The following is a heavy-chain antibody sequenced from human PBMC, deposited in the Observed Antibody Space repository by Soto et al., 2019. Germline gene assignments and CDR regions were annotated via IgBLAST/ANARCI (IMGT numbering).Heavy chain of an antibody. J-gene: IGHJ4*02. CDR3: ARDYSSGWYDY. D-gene: IGHD6-19*01. CDR1: GFTFSSYW. CDR2: IKQDGSEK. V-gene: IGHV3-7*01. Sequence: ETLSLTCTVSGFTFSSYWMSWVRQAPGKGLEWVANIKQDGSEKYYVDSVKGRFTISRDNAKNSLYLQMNSLRAEDTAVYYCARDYSSGWYDYWGQGTLVTVSS.